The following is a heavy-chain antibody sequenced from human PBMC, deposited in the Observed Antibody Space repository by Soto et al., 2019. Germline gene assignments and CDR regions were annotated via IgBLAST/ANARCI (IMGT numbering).Heavy chain of an antibody. CDR1: GFTFSSYG. V-gene: IGHV3-30*18. Sequence: GGSLRLSCAASGFTFSSYGMHWVRQAPGKGLEWVAVISYDGSNKYYADSVKGRFTISRDNSKNTLYLQMNSLRAEDTAVYYCAKESLPDYGSGNYYYYGMDVWGQGTTVTVSS. CDR3: AKESLPDYGSGNYYYYGMDV. CDR2: ISYDGSNK. D-gene: IGHD3-10*01. J-gene: IGHJ6*02.